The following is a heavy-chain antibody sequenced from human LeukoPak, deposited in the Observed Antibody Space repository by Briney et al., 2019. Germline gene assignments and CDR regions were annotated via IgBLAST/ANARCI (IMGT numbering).Heavy chain of an antibody. CDR2: ISSSSSYI. D-gene: IGHD2-2*01. V-gene: IGHV3-21*01. J-gene: IGHJ6*03. Sequence: GGSLRLSCAASGFTFSSYSMNWVRQAPGKGLEWVSSISSSSSYIYYADSVKGRFTISRDNAKNSLYLQMNSLRAEDTAVYYCARVETPDNYQLLSSSYYYYYMDVWGKGTTVTVSS. CDR1: GFTFSSYS. CDR3: ARVETPDNYQLLSSSYYYYYMDV.